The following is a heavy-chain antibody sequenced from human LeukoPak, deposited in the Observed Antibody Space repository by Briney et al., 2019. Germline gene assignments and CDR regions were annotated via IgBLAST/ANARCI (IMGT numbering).Heavy chain of an antibody. Sequence: SETLSLTCAVYGGSFSGYYWSWIRQPPGKGLEWIGEINHSGSTNYNTSLKSRVTISVDTAKNQFSLKLSSVTAADTAVYYCARGNCSGGSCYYDYWGQGTLVTVSS. CDR3: ARGNCSGGSCYYDY. J-gene: IGHJ4*02. CDR2: INHSGST. CDR1: GGSFSGYY. V-gene: IGHV4-34*01. D-gene: IGHD2-15*01.